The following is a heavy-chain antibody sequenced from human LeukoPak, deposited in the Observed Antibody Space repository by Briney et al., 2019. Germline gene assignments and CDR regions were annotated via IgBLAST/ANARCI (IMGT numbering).Heavy chain of an antibody. V-gene: IGHV3-33*01. Sequence: GGSLRLSCAASGFTFSSYGMHWVRQAPGKGLEWVAVIWYDGSNKYYADSVKGRFTISRDNSKNTLYLQMNSLRAEDTAVYYCARGGLTIAEATTSWFLDYWGQGTLVTVSS. J-gene: IGHJ4*02. CDR2: IWYDGSNK. CDR3: ARGGLTIAEATTSWFLDY. CDR1: GFTFSSYG. D-gene: IGHD1-26*01.